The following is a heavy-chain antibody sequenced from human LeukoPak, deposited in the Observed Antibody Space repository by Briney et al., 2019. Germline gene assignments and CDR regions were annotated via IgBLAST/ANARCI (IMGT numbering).Heavy chain of an antibody. CDR3: AREGRCSSTSCYATYYYMDV. D-gene: IGHD2-2*01. V-gene: IGHV3-11*04. CDR2: ITSSGSTI. Sequence: GGSLRLSCAASGFTFSDYYMSWIRQAPGKGLERVSYITSSGSTIYYADSEKGRFTISRDNAKNSLYLQMNSLRAEDTAVHYCAREGRCSSTSCYATYYYMDVWGKGTTVTVSS. CDR1: GFTFSDYY. J-gene: IGHJ6*03.